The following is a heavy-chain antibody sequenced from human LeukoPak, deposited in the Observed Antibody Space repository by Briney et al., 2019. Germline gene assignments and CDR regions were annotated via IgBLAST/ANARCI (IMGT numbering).Heavy chain of an antibody. CDR2: ISAYNGNT. Sequence: GASVKVSCKASGYTFTSYGIGWVRQAPGQGLEWMGWISAYNGNTNYAQKLQGRVTMTTDTSTSTAYMELRSLRSDDTAVYYCARDTGIAARKYYYYGMDVWGQGTTVTVPS. D-gene: IGHD6-6*01. V-gene: IGHV1-18*01. CDR1: GYTFTSYG. CDR3: ARDTGIAARKYYYYGMDV. J-gene: IGHJ6*02.